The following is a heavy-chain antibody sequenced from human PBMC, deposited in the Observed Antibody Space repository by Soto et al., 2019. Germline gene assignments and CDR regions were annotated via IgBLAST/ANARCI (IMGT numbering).Heavy chain of an antibody. J-gene: IGHJ4*02. CDR2: IKQDGSEK. V-gene: IGHV3-7*01. CDR1: GFTFSSYQ. CDR3: ARVAPYYYGSGSYYFDY. Sequence: VQLVESGGGLVQPGGSLRLSCAASGFTFSSYQMNWVRQAPGKGLEWVANIKQDGSEKYYVDSVKGRFTISRDNAKNSLYLQMNSLRAEDTAVYYCARVAPYYYGSGSYYFDYWGQGTLVTVSS. D-gene: IGHD3-10*01.